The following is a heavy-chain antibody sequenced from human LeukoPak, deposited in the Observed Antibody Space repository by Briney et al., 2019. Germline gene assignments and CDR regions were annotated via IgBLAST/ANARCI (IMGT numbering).Heavy chain of an antibody. J-gene: IGHJ4*02. CDR2: IYSGGST. D-gene: IGHD3-9*01. V-gene: IGHV3-53*01. Sequence: PGRSLRLSCAASGFTVSSNYMSWVRQAPGKGLEWVSVIYSGGSTYYADSVKGRFTISRDNSKNTLYLQMNSLRAEDTAVYYCARNPYDILTGFYKNPGGFDFWGQGTLVTVSS. CDR3: ARNPYDILTGFYKNPGGFDF. CDR1: GFTVSSNY.